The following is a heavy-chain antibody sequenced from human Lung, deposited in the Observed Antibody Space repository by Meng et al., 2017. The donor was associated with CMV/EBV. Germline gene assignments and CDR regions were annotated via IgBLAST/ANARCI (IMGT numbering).Heavy chain of an antibody. CDR1: GYTFTTYG. V-gene: IGHV1-18*01. CDR2: INPYNGNT. J-gene: IGHJ6*02. D-gene: IGHD6-13*01. Sequence: ASVKVSCKASGYTFTTYGVSWVRQAPGQGLEWVGWINPYNGNTLYAQNFQGRVTVTTNTSTTTACMELRSLRSDDTAVYYCARGPLARDPPTYSSSWDATAYYGMDFWGQGTXVTVSS. CDR3: ARGPLARDPPTYSSSWDATAYYGMDF.